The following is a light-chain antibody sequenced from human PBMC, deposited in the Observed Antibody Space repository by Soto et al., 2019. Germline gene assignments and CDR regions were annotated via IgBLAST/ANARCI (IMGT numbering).Light chain of an antibody. J-gene: IGLJ2*01. CDR2: DVS. CDR3: SSYAGSNSVV. Sequence: QSALTQPRSVSVSPGQSVTISCTGTSSDVGGYNYVSWYQQHPGKAPKLMIYDVSTRPSGVPDRFSGSKSGNTASLTISGLQAEDEADYYCSSYAGSNSVVFGGGTKVTVL. CDR1: SSDVGGYNY. V-gene: IGLV2-11*01.